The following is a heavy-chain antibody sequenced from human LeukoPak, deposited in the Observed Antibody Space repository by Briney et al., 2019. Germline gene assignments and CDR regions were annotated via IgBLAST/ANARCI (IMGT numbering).Heavy chain of an antibody. J-gene: IGHJ4*02. CDR3: ARPLTRGGTYYV. D-gene: IGHD1-26*01. CDR1: GGSFSGYY. V-gene: IGHV4-39*01. CDR2: VYYDGSA. Sequence: PSETLSLTCAVYGGSFSGYYWGWIRQPPGKGLEWIGSVYYDGSAYYNPSLKSRVTISVDTSKNQLSLKLSSVTAADTAVYYCARPLTRGGTYYVWGQGTLVTVSS.